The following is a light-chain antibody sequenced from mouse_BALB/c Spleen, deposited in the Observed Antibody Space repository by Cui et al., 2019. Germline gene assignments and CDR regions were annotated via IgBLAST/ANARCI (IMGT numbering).Light chain of an antibody. Sequence: DIVMTQSQKFMSTSVGARVSVTCKASQNVGTNVAWYQQKPGQSPKALIYSASYRYSGVPDRFTGSGSGTDFTLTISNVQSEDLAEYFCQQYNSYPLTFGAGTKLELK. CDR2: SAS. CDR3: QQYNSYPLT. V-gene: IGKV6-15*01. CDR1: QNVGTN. J-gene: IGKJ5*01.